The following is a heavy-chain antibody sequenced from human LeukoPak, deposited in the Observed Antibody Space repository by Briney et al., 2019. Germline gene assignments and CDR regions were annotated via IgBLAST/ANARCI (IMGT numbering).Heavy chain of an antibody. CDR3: ARATFYYGSSGYYY. D-gene: IGHD3-22*01. CDR2: ISGSSNYI. CDR1: GFTFSSYS. Sequence: GGSLRLSCAASGFTFSSYSMNWVRQAPGKGLEWVSSISGSSNYIYYADSVKGRFTISRDNAKNSLHLQMNSLRAEDTAVYYCARATFYYGSSGYYYWGQGTLVTVSS. J-gene: IGHJ4*02. V-gene: IGHV3-21*01.